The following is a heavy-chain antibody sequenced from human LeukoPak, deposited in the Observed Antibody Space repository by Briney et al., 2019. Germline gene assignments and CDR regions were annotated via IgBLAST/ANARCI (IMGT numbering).Heavy chain of an antibody. CDR2: INSDGSST. Sequence: GGSLRLSCAASGFTFSSYWMHWVHQAPGKGLVWVSRINSDGSSTSYADSVKGRFTISRDNAKNTEYLKMNSLRAEDTAVYYCAFYDFWSGYSPRWGQGILVTVSS. CDR1: GFTFSSYW. V-gene: IGHV3-74*01. CDR3: AFYDFWSGYSPR. D-gene: IGHD3-3*01. J-gene: IGHJ4*02.